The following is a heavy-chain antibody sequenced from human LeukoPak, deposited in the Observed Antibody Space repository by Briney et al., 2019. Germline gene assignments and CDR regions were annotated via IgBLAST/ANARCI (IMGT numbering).Heavy chain of an antibody. V-gene: IGHV4-59*01. CDR2: IYYSGST. Sequence: NPSETLSLTCTVSGGSISSYYWSWIRQPPGKGLEWIGYIYYSGSTNYNPSLKSRVTISVDTSKNQFSLKLSSVTAADTAVYFCVRVGDEYYYYMDVWGKGTTVTVSS. CDR1: GGSISSYY. CDR3: VRVGDEYYYYMDV. D-gene: IGHD1-26*01. J-gene: IGHJ6*03.